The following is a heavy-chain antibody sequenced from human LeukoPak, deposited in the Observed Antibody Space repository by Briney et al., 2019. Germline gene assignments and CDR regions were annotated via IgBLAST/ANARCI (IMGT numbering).Heavy chain of an antibody. D-gene: IGHD1/OR15-1a*01. CDR3: ASGMNIDAFDI. CDR2: INHSGST. J-gene: IGHJ3*02. CDR1: GGSFSGYY. Sequence: SETLSLTCAVYGGSFSGYYWSWIRQPPGKGLEWIGEINHSGSTNYNPSLKSRVTISLDTSKNQFSLKLTSVTAADTAVYFCASGMNIDAFDIWGQGTMVTVSS. V-gene: IGHV4-34*01.